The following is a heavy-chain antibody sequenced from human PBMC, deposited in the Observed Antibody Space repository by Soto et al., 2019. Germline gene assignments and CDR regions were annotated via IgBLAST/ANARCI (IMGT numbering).Heavy chain of an antibody. Sequence: ASETLSLTCTVSGGSISSSSYYWGWIRQPPGKGLEWIGSIYYSGSTYYNPSLKSRVTISVDTSKNQFSLKLSSVTAADTAVYYCARSITMIVVVIPNWFDPWGQGTLVTVSS. CDR3: ARSITMIVVVIPNWFDP. J-gene: IGHJ5*02. CDR2: IYYSGST. V-gene: IGHV4-39*01. D-gene: IGHD3-22*01. CDR1: GGSISSSSYY.